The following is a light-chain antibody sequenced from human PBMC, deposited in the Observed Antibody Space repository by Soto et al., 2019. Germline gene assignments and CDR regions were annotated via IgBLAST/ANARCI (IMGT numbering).Light chain of an antibody. J-gene: IGKJ5*01. V-gene: IGKV1-5*01. Sequence: DIQMTQSPSTLSASVGDRVTITCRASQSISSWLAWYQQKPGKAPKLLIYDASNLESGVPSRFSGSGSGTEFTLTISSLQPDDFATYYCQKYNSYPINCGQGTRRAIK. CDR1: QSISSW. CDR2: DAS. CDR3: QKYNSYPIN.